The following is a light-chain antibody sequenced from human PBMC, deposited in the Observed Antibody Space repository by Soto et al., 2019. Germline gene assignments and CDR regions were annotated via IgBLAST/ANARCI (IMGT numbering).Light chain of an antibody. CDR2: EVT. V-gene: IGLV2-14*01. CDR1: SSDVGGYNF. Sequence: QSALTQPASVSGSPGQSITISCTGTSSDVGGYNFVSWYQQHPGKAPKLMIYEVTNRPSGVSYRFSGSKSGNAASLTISGLQAEDEADYYCSSYTSGSTVVFGGGTKLTVL. CDR3: SSYTSGSTVV. J-gene: IGLJ2*01.